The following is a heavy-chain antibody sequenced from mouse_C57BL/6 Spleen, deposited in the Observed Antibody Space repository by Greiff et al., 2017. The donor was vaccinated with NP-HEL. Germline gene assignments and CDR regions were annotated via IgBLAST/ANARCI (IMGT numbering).Heavy chain of an antibody. CDR3: ARFYGNYVGWFAY. V-gene: IGHV1-39*01. CDR2: INPNYGTT. CDR1: GYSFTDYN. D-gene: IGHD2-1*01. J-gene: IGHJ3*01. Sequence: EVKLMESGPELVKPGASVKISCKASGYSFTDYNMNWVKQSHGKSLEWIGVINPNYGTTSYNLKFKGKATLTVDQSSSTAYMQLNSLTSEDSAVYYCARFYGNYVGWFAYWGQGTLVTVSA.